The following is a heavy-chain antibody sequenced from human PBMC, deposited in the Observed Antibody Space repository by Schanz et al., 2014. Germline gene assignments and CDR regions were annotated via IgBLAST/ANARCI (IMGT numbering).Heavy chain of an antibody. CDR3: AREQIMAAAGLVDY. V-gene: IGHV3-23*04. CDR1: GFTLSSYA. D-gene: IGHD6-13*01. J-gene: IGHJ4*01. Sequence: VQLVESGGGVVQPGRSLRLSCAASGFTLSSYAMSWVRQAPGKGLEWVSAISGSGGSTYYADSVKGRFTISRDNSKNTLYLQMNSLRAEDTAVYYCAREQIMAAAGLVDYWGHGTLXTVSS. CDR2: ISGSGGST.